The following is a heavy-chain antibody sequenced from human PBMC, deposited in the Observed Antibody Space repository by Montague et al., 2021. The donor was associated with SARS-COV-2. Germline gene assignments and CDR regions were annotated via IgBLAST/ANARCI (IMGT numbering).Heavy chain of an antibody. CDR1: GGSISSSSYY. CDR3: ATYYDILTGYYIDAFDI. J-gene: IGHJ3*02. V-gene: IGHV4-39*01. CDR2: NYYSGST. D-gene: IGHD3-9*01. Sequence: SETLSLTCTVSGGSISSSSYYWGWIRQPPGKGLEWIGSNYYSGSTYYNPSLKSRVTISVDTSKNQFSLTLSSVTAADTAVYYCATYYDILTGYYIDAFDIWGQGTMVTVSS.